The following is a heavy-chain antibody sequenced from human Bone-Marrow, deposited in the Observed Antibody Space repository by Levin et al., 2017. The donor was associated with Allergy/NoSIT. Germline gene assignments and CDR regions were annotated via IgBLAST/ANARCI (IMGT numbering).Heavy chain of an antibody. V-gene: IGHV3-7*01. CDR2: IKQDGSEK. D-gene: IGHD1-7*01. CDR1: GFTFSSYW. J-gene: IGHJ5*02. Sequence: GGSLRLSCAASGFTFSSYWMSWVRQAPGKGLEWVANIKQDGSEKYYVDSVRGRFTISRDNAKNSLFLQMNSVRAEDTALYYCVRNGYKWNYPGGSWGQGTLVIVSS. CDR3: VRNGYKWNYPGGS.